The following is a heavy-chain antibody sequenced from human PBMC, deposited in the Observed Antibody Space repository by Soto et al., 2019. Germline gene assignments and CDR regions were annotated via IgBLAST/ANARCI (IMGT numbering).Heavy chain of an antibody. V-gene: IGHV4-59*06. D-gene: IGHD3-3*01. CDR3: ARVGGSGYYTRLYYYYGMDV. Sequence: SETLSLTCTVSGGSLSIYYWSWIRQHPGKGLEWIGYIYYSGSTYYNPSLKSRVTISVDTSKNQFSLKLSSVTAADTAVYYCARVGGSGYYTRLYYYYGMDVWGQGTTVTVSS. J-gene: IGHJ6*02. CDR2: IYYSGST. CDR1: GGSLSIYY.